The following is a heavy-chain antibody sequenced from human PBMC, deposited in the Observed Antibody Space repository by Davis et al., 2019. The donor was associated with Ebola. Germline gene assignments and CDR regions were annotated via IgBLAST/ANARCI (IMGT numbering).Heavy chain of an antibody. D-gene: IGHD3-9*01. CDR1: GFTFRDYG. J-gene: IGHJ4*02. CDR3: ARGRGPYYDILTGYFFEY. V-gene: IGHV3-49*03. Sequence: PGGSLRLSCTTSGFTFRDYGMSWFRQAPGKGLEWIGFIRSKSYDETTEYAASVRDRFTISRLDSKSTAYLQINSLQVDDTAVYYCARGRGPYYDILTGYFFEYWGQGTLLVVSS. CDR2: IRSKSYDETT.